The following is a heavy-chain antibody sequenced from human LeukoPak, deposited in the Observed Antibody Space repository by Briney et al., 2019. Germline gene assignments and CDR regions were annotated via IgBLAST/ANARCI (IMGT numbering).Heavy chain of an antibody. CDR2: IYYSGST. CDR1: GFTFSSYA. V-gene: IGHV4-39*01. Sequence: GSLRLSCAASGFTFSSYAMSWVRQPPGKGLEWIGSIYYSGSTYYNPSLKSRVTISVDTSKNQFSLKLSSVTAADTAVYYCARHSITMVRGVMQNWFDPWGQGTLVTVSS. CDR3: ARHSITMVRGVMQNWFDP. D-gene: IGHD3-10*01. J-gene: IGHJ5*02.